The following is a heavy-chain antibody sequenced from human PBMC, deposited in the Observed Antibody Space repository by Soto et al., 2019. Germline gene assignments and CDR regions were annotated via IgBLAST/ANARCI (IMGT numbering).Heavy chain of an antibody. Sequence: EVQLLESGGGVVQSGGSLRVSCEVSGFTLSSYAMSWVRQAPGKGLEWVAAISGSGSKTYYAASVKGRFTISRDNSENTVYLQLISVRVEDTAVYYCAREVVLGGITYYYYGLGVWVRGTTVSVSS. CDR1: GFTLSSYA. D-gene: IGHD3-10*01. CDR2: ISGSGSKT. CDR3: AREVVLGGITYYYYGLGV. V-gene: IGHV3-23*01. J-gene: IGHJ6*02.